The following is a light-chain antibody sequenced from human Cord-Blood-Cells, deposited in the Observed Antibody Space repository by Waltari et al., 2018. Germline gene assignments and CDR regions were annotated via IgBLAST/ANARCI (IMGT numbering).Light chain of an antibody. V-gene: IGKV3-15*01. CDR2: GAS. CDR3: QQYNNWPPWT. CDR1: QSVSSN. Sequence: EIVMTQSPATLSVSPGERATLSCRASQSVSSNLAWSQQKPGQAPRLLIDGASTRATGIPARFSGSGSGTEFTLTISSLQSEDFAVYYCQQYNNWPPWTFGQGTKVEIK. J-gene: IGKJ1*01.